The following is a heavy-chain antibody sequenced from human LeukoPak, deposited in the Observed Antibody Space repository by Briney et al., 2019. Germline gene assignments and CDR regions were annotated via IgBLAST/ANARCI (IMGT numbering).Heavy chain of an antibody. Sequence: PGGSLRLSCAASGFTFSSYSMNWVRQAPGKGLEWVSYISSSGSTIYYADSVKGRFTISRDNAKNSLYLQMNSLRAEDTAVYYCARAFHYYDSSGKPYYFDYWGQGTLVTVSS. J-gene: IGHJ4*02. CDR1: GFTFSSYS. D-gene: IGHD3-22*01. V-gene: IGHV3-48*04. CDR2: ISSSGSTI. CDR3: ARAFHYYDSSGKPYYFDY.